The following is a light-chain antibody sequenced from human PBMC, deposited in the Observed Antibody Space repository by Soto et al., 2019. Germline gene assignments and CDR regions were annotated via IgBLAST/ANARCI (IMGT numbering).Light chain of an antibody. CDR3: QRSISYTRT. V-gene: IGKV1-5*03. J-gene: IGKJ1*01. CDR1: HCTDSW. CDR2: KAS. Sequence: DVQMTQSPSTLSASVGDRVTITCRASHCTDSWLAWYQHKPAKAPKLLIYKASTLETGVPSRCSGSGSETGFSHSISSLQRDDSITFYCQRSISYTRTFGKGPEENIK.